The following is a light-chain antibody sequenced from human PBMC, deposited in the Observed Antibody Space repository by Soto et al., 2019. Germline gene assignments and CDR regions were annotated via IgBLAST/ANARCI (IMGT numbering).Light chain of an antibody. CDR3: QQYYSFPRT. CDR1: QGFSSY. CDR2: AAS. J-gene: IGKJ1*01. Sequence: AIQWTQSPSSLSASRVDRVTISCRISQGFSSYLAWYQQKPGKAPELLIYAASTLQSGVPSRFSGSGSGTDFTLTISCLQSEDFATYYCQQYYSFPRTFGQGTKVDIK. V-gene: IGKV1D-8*02.